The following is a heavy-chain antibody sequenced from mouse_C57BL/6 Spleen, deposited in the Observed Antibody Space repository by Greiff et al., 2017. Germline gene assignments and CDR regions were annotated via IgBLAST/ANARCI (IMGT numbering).Heavy chain of an antibody. CDR1: GYTFTSYW. Sequence: VQLQQPGAELVRPGTSVKLSCKASGYTFTSYWMHWVKQRPGQGLEWIGVIDPSDSYTNYNQKFKGKATLTVYTSSSTAYMQLSSLTSEDSAVYYCARGGFKYAMDDWEEGTSVTVPS. J-gene: IGHJ4*01. CDR3: ARGGFKYAMDD. CDR2: IDPSDSYT. V-gene: IGHV1-59*01.